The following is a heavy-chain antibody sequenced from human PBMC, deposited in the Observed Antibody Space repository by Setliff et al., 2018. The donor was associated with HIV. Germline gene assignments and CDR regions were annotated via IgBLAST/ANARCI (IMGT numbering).Heavy chain of an antibody. V-gene: IGHV4-59*11. J-gene: IGHJ4*02. Sequence: NPSETLSLTCTVSGGSMTGHYWSWIRQSPGKGLEWIGSIYSSGSTNYNPSVKSRVTISVDTSKKQFALRLTSVTAADTALYFCARDIATVATPDRADWGQGTLVTVSS. D-gene: IGHD4-17*01. CDR1: GGSMTGHY. CDR3: ARDIATVATPDRAD. CDR2: IYSSGST.